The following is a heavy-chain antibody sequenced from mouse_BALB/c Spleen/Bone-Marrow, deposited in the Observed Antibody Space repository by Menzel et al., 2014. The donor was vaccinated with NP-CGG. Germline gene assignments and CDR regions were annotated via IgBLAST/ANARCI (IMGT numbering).Heavy chain of an antibody. J-gene: IGHJ3*01. CDR2: IHPSDSET. CDR1: GYSFTNYW. D-gene: IGHD2-1*01. V-gene: IGHV1-74*01. CDR3: ARFGNYEGFGY. Sequence: QVQLQQSGAELVRPGASVKLSCTASGYSFTNYWMNWVKQRSGQGLEWIGMIHPSDSETRLNQKFKDKATLTVDKSSSTAYMQVSSPTSEDSAVYYCARFGNYEGFGYCGQETPVTVSA.